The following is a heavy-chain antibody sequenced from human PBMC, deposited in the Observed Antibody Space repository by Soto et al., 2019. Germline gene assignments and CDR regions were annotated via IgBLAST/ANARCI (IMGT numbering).Heavy chain of an antibody. V-gene: IGHV3-48*02. D-gene: IGHD2-15*01. J-gene: IGHJ6*03. Sequence: EVQLVESGGGLVQPGGSLRLSCAASGFTFSSYSMNWVRQAPGKGLEWVSYISSSSSTIYYADSVKGRFTISRDNAKNLFYQMMNGRGDEDTVVYSAAGAASCYSPHYYYYMDVWGKGTTVTVSS. CDR2: ISSSSSTI. CDR3: AGAASCYSPHYYYYMDV. CDR1: GFTFSSYS.